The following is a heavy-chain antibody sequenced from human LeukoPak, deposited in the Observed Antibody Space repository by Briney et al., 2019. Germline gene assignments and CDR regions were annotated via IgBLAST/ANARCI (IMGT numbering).Heavy chain of an antibody. CDR1: GCTFNDYG. CDR3: ARDHGGSAASDCFDY. D-gene: IGHD2-15*01. CDR2: ISPYNGDT. V-gene: IGHV1-18*01. Sequence: GASVKVSCKASGCTFNDYGISWVRQAPGRGLEWMGWISPYNGDTNYAQNSQGRVTMTTDTSTNTVYMELGSLRSDDTALYYCARDHGGSAASDCFDYWGQGTLVTVSS. J-gene: IGHJ4*02.